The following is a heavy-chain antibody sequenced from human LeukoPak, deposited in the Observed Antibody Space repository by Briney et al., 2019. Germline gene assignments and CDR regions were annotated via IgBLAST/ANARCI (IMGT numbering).Heavy chain of an antibody. J-gene: IGHJ4*02. CDR2: ISSSSSYI. D-gene: IGHD2-15*01. CDR3: ARQYCGGGSCYSSY. CDR1: GFTFSSYS. V-gene: IGHV3-21*01. Sequence: GGSLRLSCAASGFTFSSYSMNWVRQAPGKGLEWVSSISSSSSYIYYADSVKGRFTISRDNAKNSLYLQMNSLRGEDTAVYYCARQYCGGGSCYSSYWGQGTLVTVSS.